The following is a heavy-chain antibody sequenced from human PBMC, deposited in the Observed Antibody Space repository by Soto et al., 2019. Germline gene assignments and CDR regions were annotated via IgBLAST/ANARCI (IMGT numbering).Heavy chain of an antibody. J-gene: IGHJ4*02. Sequence: QVQLVQSGAEVKKPGSSVKVSCKASGGTFSSYSINWVRQAPGQGLEWMGEIIPIFGTANYAQKFQGRVTITADDSTSTAYMELSSLRSEATAVYYCEKDGGRNSGGIDYWGQGTLVTVSS. CDR3: EKDGGRNSGGIDY. V-gene: IGHV1-69*01. CDR2: IIPIFGTA. D-gene: IGHD1-26*01. CDR1: GGTFSSYS.